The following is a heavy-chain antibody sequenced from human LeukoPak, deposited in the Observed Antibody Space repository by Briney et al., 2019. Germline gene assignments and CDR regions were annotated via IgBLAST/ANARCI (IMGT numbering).Heavy chain of an antibody. V-gene: IGHV4-39*07. CDR1: GGSISSSSYY. J-gene: IGHJ4*02. Sequence: SETLSLTCTVSGGSISSSSYYWGWIRQPPGKGLEWIGEINHSGSTNYNPSLKSRVTISVDTSKNQFSLKLSSVTAADTAVYYCARGGDYPDYWGQGTLVTVSS. CDR3: ARGGDYPDY. CDR2: INHSGST.